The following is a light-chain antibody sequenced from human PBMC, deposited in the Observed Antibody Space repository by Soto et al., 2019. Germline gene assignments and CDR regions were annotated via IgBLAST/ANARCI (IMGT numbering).Light chain of an antibody. V-gene: IGKV3-20*01. CDR1: QSISSSY. CDR3: QQYGRSLPIT. CDR2: GAS. J-gene: IGKJ5*01. Sequence: EIVLPQSPGTLSLSPGERATLSCRASQSISSSYVAWYQQKPGQAPRLLIYGASSRATGIPDRFSGSGSGTDFTLTISRLEPEDFAVYFCQQYGRSLPITFGQGTRLEIK.